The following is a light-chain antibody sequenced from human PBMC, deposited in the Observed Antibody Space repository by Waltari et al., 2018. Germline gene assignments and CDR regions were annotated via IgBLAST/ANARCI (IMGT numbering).Light chain of an antibody. J-gene: IGLJ3*02. CDR1: SGHSSNV. CDR3: QTGGHGTWV. V-gene: IGLV4-69*01. CDR2: INSDGSH. Sequence: QLALTQSPSASASLGASVKLTCTLDSGHSSNVVAWHQQHPEKGPRYLMKINSDGSHSKGDESPDRFSGSSSGAERYLTSASVQADEEADYYCQTGGHGTWVFGGGTKLTVL.